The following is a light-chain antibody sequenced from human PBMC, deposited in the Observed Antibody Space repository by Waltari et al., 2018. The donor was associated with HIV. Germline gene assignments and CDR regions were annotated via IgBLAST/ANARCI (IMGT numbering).Light chain of an antibody. J-gene: IGLJ1*01. V-gene: IGLV1-47*01. CDR1: SSNIGNDN. Sequence: QSVLTQPPSASGTPGPRVTISCSGSSSNIGNDNVYWYQQLPGTTPKLLIYKNIQRPSGVPDRFAGSKSGTSAYLAISGLRSEDEADYYCVGWDASLSAYVFGAGTKVTVL. CDR2: KNI. CDR3: VGWDASLSAYV.